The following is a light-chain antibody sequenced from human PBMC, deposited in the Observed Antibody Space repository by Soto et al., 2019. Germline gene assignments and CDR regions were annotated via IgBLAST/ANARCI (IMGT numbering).Light chain of an antibody. Sequence: QSVLTQPPSVXXXXXXXXXXSCTGSSSNIGAGYDVHWYQQLPGTAPKLLIYGNSNRPSGVPDRFSGSKSGTSASLAITGLQAEDEADYYCQSYDSSLSGWVFGGGTKLTVL. CDR3: QSYDSSLSGWV. CDR2: GNS. V-gene: IGLV1-40*01. J-gene: IGLJ3*02. CDR1: SSNIGAGYD.